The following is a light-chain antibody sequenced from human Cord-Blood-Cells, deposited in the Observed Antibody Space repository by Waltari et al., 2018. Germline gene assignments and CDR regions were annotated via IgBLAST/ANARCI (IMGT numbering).Light chain of an antibody. J-gene: IGLJ2*01. CDR3: SSYTSSSTL. CDR1: SSDVGGYNY. Sequence: QSALTQPASVSGSPGQSITISCTGTSSDVGGYNYVSWYQQHPDKAPKLMIYDVSNRPSGVSNRFSGSKSGNTASLTISGLQAEDEADYYCSSYTSSSTLVGGGTKLTVL. CDR2: DVS. V-gene: IGLV2-14*01.